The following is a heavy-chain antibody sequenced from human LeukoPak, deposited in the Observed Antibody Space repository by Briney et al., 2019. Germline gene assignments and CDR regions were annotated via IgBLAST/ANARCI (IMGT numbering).Heavy chain of an antibody. CDR1: GFTFSSYS. CDR2: LSSSSRYL. CDR3: ARDRSSSWNDAFDI. D-gene: IGHD6-13*01. J-gene: IGHJ3*02. Sequence: GGSLRLSCVASGFTFSSYSMNWVRQAPGKGLEWVSSLSSSSRYLYYAGSVKGRFTISRDNAKNSLYLQMNSPRAEDTAVYYCARDRSSSWNDAFDIWGQGTMVTVSS. V-gene: IGHV3-21*01.